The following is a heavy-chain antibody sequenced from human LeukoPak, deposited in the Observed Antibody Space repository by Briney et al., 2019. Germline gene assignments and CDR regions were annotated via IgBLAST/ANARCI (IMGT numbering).Heavy chain of an antibody. CDR2: IDYRGST. V-gene: IGHV4-59*01. Sequence: PPETLSLTCTVSGDSISTYYWSRIRQPPGKGLEWIAYIDYRGSTTYNPSLRSRVTISVDTSRNQFSLKLYSVTAADTAVYYCARSRSGYSYDHAAFEIWGRGTMVTVSS. CDR1: GDSISTYY. CDR3: ARSRSGYSYDHAAFEI. J-gene: IGHJ3*02. D-gene: IGHD5-18*01.